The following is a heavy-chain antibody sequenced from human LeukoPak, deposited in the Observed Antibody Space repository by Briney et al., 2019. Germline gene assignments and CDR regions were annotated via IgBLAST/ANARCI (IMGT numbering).Heavy chain of an antibody. D-gene: IGHD3-3*01. CDR2: ISGSGGST. CDR3: AKDGSTHRRITIFGVVIRSFDP. V-gene: IGHV3-23*01. CDR1: GFTFSSYA. Sequence: SGGSLRLSCAASGFTFSSYALSWVRQVPGKGLEWVSAISGSGGSTDYADSVKGRFTISRDNSKDTLYLQMNSLRAEDTAIYYCAKDGSTHRRITIFGVVIRSFDPWSQGTLVTVSS. J-gene: IGHJ5*02.